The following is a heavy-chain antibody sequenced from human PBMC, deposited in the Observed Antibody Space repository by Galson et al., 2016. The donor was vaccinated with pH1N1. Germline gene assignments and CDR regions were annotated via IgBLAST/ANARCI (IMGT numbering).Heavy chain of an antibody. V-gene: IGHV3-7*01. J-gene: IGHJ4*02. CDR3: ARSIGNIGAH. Sequence: SLRLSCAASGFSLSSFWMTWVRQAPEKGLEWVANINEDGSIIYYVDSVKGRFTISRDNAKNSLYLQMNSLRAEDTAVYYCARSIGNIGAHWGQGTLVTASS. CDR1: GFSLSSFW. CDR2: INEDGSII. D-gene: IGHD5-12*01.